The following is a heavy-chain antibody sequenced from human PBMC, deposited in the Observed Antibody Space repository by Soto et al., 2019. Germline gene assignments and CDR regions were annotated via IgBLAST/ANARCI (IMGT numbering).Heavy chain of an antibody. CDR3: TTRGVWNNYYVPDYYFYYMDV. V-gene: IGHV3-15*01. CDR1: GFTFSNAW. Sequence: GGSLRLSCAASGFTFSNAWMNWVRQAPGKGLEWVGRMKSKTEGATKDYAAPVKGRFTISKGDSKNTRYLQMSSLKTKDADVYYCTTRGVWNNYYVPDYYFYYMDVWGRGTTVTVSS. CDR2: MKSKTEGATK. D-gene: IGHD3-3*01. J-gene: IGHJ6*03.